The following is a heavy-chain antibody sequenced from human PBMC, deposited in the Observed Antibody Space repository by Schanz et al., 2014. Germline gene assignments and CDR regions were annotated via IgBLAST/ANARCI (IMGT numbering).Heavy chain of an antibody. J-gene: IGHJ4*02. D-gene: IGHD3-10*01. CDR1: GLNFDYYG. CDR2: IGYDGSEK. Sequence: QVQLVESGGGVVQPGRSLRLSCATSGLNFDYYGMNWVRQAPGKGLEWVANIGYDGSEKYYVDSVKGRFTISRDNSKDPLYLPMRRLTPEDTAVYYCARGPIPIQGVPMDFWGQGTLVTVSS. CDR3: ARGPIPIQGVPMDF. V-gene: IGHV3-33*01.